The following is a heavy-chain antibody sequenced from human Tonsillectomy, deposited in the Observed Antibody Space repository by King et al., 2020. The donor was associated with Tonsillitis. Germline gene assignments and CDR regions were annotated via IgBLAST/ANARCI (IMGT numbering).Heavy chain of an antibody. CDR2: INPNSGGT. J-gene: IGHJ6*02. Sequence: HVQLVESGAEVKKPGASVKVSCKASGYTFTGYYMHWVRQAPGQGLEWMGWINPNSGGTNYAQKFQGRVTMTRDTSISTAYMELSRLRSDDTAVYYCARERIAVAGTLGVTIYGMDVWGQGTTVTVSS. V-gene: IGHV1-2*02. CDR3: ARERIAVAGTLGVTIYGMDV. D-gene: IGHD6-19*01. CDR1: GYTFTGYY.